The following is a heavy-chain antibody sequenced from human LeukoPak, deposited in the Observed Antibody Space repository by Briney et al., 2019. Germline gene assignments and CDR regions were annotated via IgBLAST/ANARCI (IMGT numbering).Heavy chain of an antibody. CDR2: IYHSGST. Sequence: PSETLSLTYTVSGGSISSGGYYWSWIRQPPGKGLEWIGYIYHSGSTYYNPSLKSRVTISVDRSKNQFSLKLSSVTAADTAVYYCARTATGAGVGYFDYWGQGTLVTVSS. V-gene: IGHV4-30-2*01. CDR3: ARTATGAGVGYFDY. J-gene: IGHJ4*02. CDR1: GGSISSGGYY. D-gene: IGHD6-19*01.